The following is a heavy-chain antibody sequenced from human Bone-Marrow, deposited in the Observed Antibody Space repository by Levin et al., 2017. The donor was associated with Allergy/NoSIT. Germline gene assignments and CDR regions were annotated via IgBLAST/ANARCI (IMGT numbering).Heavy chain of an antibody. CDR2: IKRNREGGST. J-gene: IGHJ6*02. Sequence: GGSLRLSCVVSGLTFSEAWMSWVRLTPGKGLEWVARIKRNREGGSTDYASPVRGRFTISRDDSRNTLYLHMSGLQTDDTGVYYCSTADCCGCNCNSALSLLLFEFWGRGTAVTVSS. CDR1: GLTFSEAW. D-gene: IGHD2-15*01. CDR3: STADCCGCNCNSALSLLLFEF. V-gene: IGHV3-15*01.